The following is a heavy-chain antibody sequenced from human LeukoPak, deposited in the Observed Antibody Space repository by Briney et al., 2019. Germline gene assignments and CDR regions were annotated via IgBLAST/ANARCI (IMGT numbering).Heavy chain of an antibody. V-gene: IGHV4-34*01. Sequence: KPSETLSLTCGVSGGSFSGYYWSWIRQPPGKGLEWIGEINHSGSTNYNPSLKSRVTISVDTSKNQFSLKLSSVTAADTAVYFCARLYSGSYIYWGQGTLVTVSS. CDR3: ARLYSGSYIY. J-gene: IGHJ4*02. CDR1: GGSFSGYY. CDR2: INHSGST. D-gene: IGHD1-26*01.